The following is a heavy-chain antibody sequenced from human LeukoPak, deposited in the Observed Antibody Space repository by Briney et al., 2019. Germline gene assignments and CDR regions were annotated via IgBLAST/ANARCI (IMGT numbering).Heavy chain of an antibody. V-gene: IGHV4-39*01. Sequence: SETLSLTCTVSGGSISSSSYYWGWIRQPPGKGLEWIGSIYYSGSTYYNPSLESRVTISVDTSKNQFSLKLSSVTAADTAVYYCASAYTLLLWFGESCFDCWGQGTLVTVSS. CDR2: IYYSGST. CDR3: ASAYTLLLWFGESCFDC. J-gene: IGHJ4*02. D-gene: IGHD3-10*01. CDR1: GGSISSSSYY.